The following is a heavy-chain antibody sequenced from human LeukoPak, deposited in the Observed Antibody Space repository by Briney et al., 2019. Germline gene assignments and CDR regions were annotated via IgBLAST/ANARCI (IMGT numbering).Heavy chain of an antibody. CDR1: GGSINSSTYY. V-gene: IGHV4-39*07. J-gene: IGHJ6*03. D-gene: IGHD5-18*01. CDR2: IYHSGST. CDR3: ARGVQSWIQLWAPGYYYMDV. Sequence: SETLSLTCTVSGGSINSSTYYWGWIRQPPGKGLEWIGTIYHSGSTYYNPSLKSRVTMSVDTSKNQFSLKLSSVTAADTAVYYCARGVQSWIQLWAPGYYYMDVWGKGTTVTISS.